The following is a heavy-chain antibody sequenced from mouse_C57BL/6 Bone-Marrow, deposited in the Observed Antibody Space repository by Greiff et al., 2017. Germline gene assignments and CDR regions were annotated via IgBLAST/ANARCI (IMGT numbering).Heavy chain of an antibody. J-gene: IGHJ2*01. CDR2: IDPENGDT. Sequence: EVQLQQSGAELVRPGASVKLSCTASGFNIKDDYMHWVKQRPEQGLEWIGWIDPENGDTEYASKFQGKAAITSDTSSNTAYLQLSSLTSADTAVYYCTSPVVADFDYWGQGTTLTGSS. CDR1: GFNIKDDY. V-gene: IGHV14-4*01. D-gene: IGHD1-1*01. CDR3: TSPVVADFDY.